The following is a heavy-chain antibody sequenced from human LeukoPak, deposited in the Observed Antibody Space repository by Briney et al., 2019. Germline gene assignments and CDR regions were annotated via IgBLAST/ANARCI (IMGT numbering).Heavy chain of an antibody. V-gene: IGHV4-39*02. CDR1: GDSISSSNYY. J-gene: IGHJ4*02. D-gene: IGHD3-3*01. CDR3: TRGLYYADGCYYSHN. Sequence: KPSETLSLTCTVSGDSISSSNYYWGWIRQPPGKGLEWIGYIYYTGSAYYNPSLKSRVTLSVDTSKSHFSLKLSSVTAADTAVYYCTRGLYYADGCYYSHNWGQGTLVTVSS. CDR2: IYYTGSA.